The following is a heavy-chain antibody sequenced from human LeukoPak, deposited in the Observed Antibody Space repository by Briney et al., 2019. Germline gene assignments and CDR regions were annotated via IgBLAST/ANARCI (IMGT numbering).Heavy chain of an antibody. D-gene: IGHD2-21*02. Sequence: SSQTLSLTCTVSGGSISSGGYYWSWIRQHPGKGPEWIGYIYYSGSTYYNPSLKSRVTISVDTSKNQFSLKLSSVTAADTAVYYCARETAKTYNWFDPWGQGTLVTVSS. J-gene: IGHJ5*02. CDR1: GGSISSGGYY. CDR2: IYYSGST. V-gene: IGHV4-31*03. CDR3: ARETAKTYNWFDP.